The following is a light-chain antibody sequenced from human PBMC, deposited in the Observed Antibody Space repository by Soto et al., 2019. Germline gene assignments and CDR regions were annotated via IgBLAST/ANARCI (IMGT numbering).Light chain of an antibody. V-gene: IGKV1-5*01. CDR3: QQYRSFSPLM. CDR2: DAS. Sequence: DIQMTQSPSTLSASVGDRVTITCRASQSIGSWLAWYQQKPGRAPKVLIYDASTLESGVPRRFSGSGSGTEFTLTIARLQPDDFASYYCQQYRSFSPLMVAPKTKLDVQ. J-gene: IGKJ3*01. CDR1: QSIGSW.